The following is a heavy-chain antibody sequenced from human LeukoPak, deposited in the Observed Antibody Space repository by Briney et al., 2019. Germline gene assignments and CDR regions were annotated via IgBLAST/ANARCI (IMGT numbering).Heavy chain of an antibody. V-gene: IGHV3-53*01. Sequence: GGSLRLSCAASGFTVSSNYMSWVRQAPGKGLEWVSVIYSGGSTYYADSVKGRFTISRDNAKNSLYLQMNSLRAEDTAVYYCARGGLRVVPDTFDIWGQGTMVTVSS. J-gene: IGHJ3*02. D-gene: IGHD2-15*01. CDR1: GFTVSSNY. CDR3: ARGGLRVVPDTFDI. CDR2: IYSGGST.